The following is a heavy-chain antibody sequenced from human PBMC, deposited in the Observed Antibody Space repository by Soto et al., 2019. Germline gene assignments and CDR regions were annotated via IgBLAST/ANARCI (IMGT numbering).Heavy chain of an antibody. Sequence: QVQLVQSGAEVKKPGSSVKVSCKASGGTFSNYTISWVRQAPGQGLEWMGRIIPILGIANYAQKFQGRVTVSADKSTNTAYIEPSRLRSEDTAMYYCAKVSEMGSVTEGYYYYMDGWGKGTTVTVSS. D-gene: IGHD3-10*01. J-gene: IGHJ6*03. CDR3: AKVSEMGSVTEGYYYYMDG. CDR1: GGTFSNYT. V-gene: IGHV1-69*02. CDR2: IIPILGIA.